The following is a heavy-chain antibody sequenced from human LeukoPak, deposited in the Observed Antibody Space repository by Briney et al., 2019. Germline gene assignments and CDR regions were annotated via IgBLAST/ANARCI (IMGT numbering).Heavy chain of an antibody. CDR3: ARGFSYYDSSGYLHVGFDI. J-gene: IGHJ3*02. CDR2: INPNSGGT. D-gene: IGHD3-22*01. V-gene: IGHV1-2*02. Sequence: ASVKVSCKASGYTFTGYYMHWVRLAPGQGLEWMGWINPNSGGTNYAQKFQGRVTMTRDTSISTAYMELSRLRSDDTAVYYCARGFSYYDSSGYLHVGFDIWGQGTMVTVSS. CDR1: GYTFTGYY.